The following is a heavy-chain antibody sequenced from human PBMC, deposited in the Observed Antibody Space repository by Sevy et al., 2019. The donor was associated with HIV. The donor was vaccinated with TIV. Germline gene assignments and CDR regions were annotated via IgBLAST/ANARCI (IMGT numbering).Heavy chain of an antibody. CDR3: ARQRGVVLVPAAPFDY. V-gene: IGHV3-9*01. CDR2: ISWNSGTI. Sequence: SLRLSCAASGFTFDDYAMHWVRQAPGKGLEWVSGISWNSGTIGYADSVKGRFTISRDNAKNSLYLQMNGLRAEDTALYYCARQRGVVLVPAAPFDYWGQGTLVTVSS. D-gene: IGHD2-2*01. J-gene: IGHJ4*02. CDR1: GFTFDDYA.